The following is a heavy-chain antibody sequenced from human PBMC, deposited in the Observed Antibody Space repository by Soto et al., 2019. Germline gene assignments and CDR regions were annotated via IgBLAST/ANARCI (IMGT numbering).Heavy chain of an antibody. D-gene: IGHD3-3*01. Sequence: SETLSLTCTVSGGSISSYYWSWIRQPAGKGLEWIGRIYTTESTNYNPSLKGRVTMSEDTSKNQLSLRLSSVTAADTAVYYCARALSLGGVDFWGQGTLVTVSS. V-gene: IGHV4-4*07. J-gene: IGHJ4*02. CDR1: GGSISSYY. CDR2: IYTTEST. CDR3: ARALSLGGVDF.